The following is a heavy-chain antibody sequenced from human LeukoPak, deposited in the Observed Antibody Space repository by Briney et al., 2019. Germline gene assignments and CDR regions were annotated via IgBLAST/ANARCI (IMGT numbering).Heavy chain of an antibody. V-gene: IGHV1-69*04. J-gene: IGHJ5*02. CDR2: IIPIFGIA. D-gene: IGHD2-2*01. CDR1: GGTFSSYA. CDR3: ARSGCSSTSCYPYNNWFDP. Sequence: ASVKVSCKAPGGTFSSYAISWVRQAPGQGLEWMGRIIPIFGIANYAQKFQGRVTITADKSTSTAYMELSSLRSEDTAVYYCARSGCSSTSCYPYNNWFDPWGQGTLVTVSS.